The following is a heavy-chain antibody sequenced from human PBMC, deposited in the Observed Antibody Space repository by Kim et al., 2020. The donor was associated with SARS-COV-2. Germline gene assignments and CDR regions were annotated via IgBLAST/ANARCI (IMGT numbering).Heavy chain of an antibody. CDR1: GGSFSGYY. V-gene: IGHV4-34*01. CDR3: ARWDYGDYGRYFDY. D-gene: IGHD4-17*01. J-gene: IGHJ4*02. CDR2: INHSGST. Sequence: SETLSLTCAVYGGSFSGYYWSWIRQPPGKGLEWIGEINHSGSTNYNPSLKSRVTISVDTSKNQFSLKLSSVTAADTAVYYCARWDYGDYGRYFDYWGQGTLVTVSS.